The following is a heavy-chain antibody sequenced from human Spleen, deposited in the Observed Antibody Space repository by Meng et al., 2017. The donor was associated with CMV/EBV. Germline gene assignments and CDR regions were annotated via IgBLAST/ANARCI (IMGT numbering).Heavy chain of an antibody. CDR1: GFTFSSYA. CDR3: AKDRGSSWSTYYYYGMDV. Sequence: GESLKISCAASGFTFSSYAMSWVRQAPGKGLEWVSGISGGGGSTYYADSVKGRFSISRDNSKNTLYLQMHSLRAEDTAVYYCAKDRGSSWSTYYYYGMDVWGQGTTVTVSS. CDR2: ISGGGGST. J-gene: IGHJ6*02. V-gene: IGHV3-23*01. D-gene: IGHD6-13*01.